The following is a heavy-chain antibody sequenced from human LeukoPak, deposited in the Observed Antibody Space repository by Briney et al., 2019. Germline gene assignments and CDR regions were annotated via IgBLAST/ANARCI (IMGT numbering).Heavy chain of an antibody. CDR2: ISGTSADI. V-gene: IGHV3-21*01. D-gene: IGHD3-22*01. CDR1: EFTFRSYA. Sequence: GGSLRLSCIGSEFTFRSYAMNWVRQAPGKGLEWVSSISGTSADIYYGDSVKGRFTISRDNAKNSLYLQMNSLRAEDTAVYYCARFDYYDSSGYYYRDAFDIWGQGTMVTVSS. J-gene: IGHJ3*02. CDR3: ARFDYYDSSGYYYRDAFDI.